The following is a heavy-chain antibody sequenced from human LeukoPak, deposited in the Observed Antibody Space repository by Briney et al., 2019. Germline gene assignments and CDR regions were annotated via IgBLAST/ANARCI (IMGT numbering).Heavy chain of an antibody. V-gene: IGHV3-11*03. D-gene: IGHD6-13*01. J-gene: IGHJ4*02. Sequence: GGSLRLSCAASGFAFSDYYMTWIRQAPGKGLEWVSYISSGSTYTNYGDAVKGRFIISRDNAKNSLYLQMKGLRVEDTAVYFCARWRTSSWSEFDYWGQGTLVTVSS. CDR2: ISSGSTYT. CDR3: ARWRTSSWSEFDY. CDR1: GFAFSDYY.